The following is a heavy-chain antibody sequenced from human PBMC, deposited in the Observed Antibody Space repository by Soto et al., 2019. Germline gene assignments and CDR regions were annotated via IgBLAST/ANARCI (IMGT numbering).Heavy chain of an antibody. V-gene: IGHV3-23*01. Sequence: EVQLLESGGGLVQPGGSLRLSCVASGFTFSGYAMNWVRQLPGKGLEWVSSIRSDGDRRFYANSVEGRFTILRDDSKTTLYLQMDSLRAEDTAVYHCAKNRGAGKPFYYDMDVWGQGTRVTVSS. J-gene: IGHJ6*02. CDR1: GFTFSGYA. CDR3: AKNRGAGKPFYYDMDV. D-gene: IGHD7-27*01. CDR2: IRSDGDRR.